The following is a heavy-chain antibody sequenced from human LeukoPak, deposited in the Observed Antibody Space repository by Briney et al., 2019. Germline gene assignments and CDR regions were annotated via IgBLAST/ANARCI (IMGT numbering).Heavy chain of an antibody. V-gene: IGHV4-61*01. CDR3: ASPRITGDAFDI. CDR1: GGSVSSGSYY. CDR2: IYYSGST. D-gene: IGHD1-20*01. J-gene: IGHJ3*02. Sequence: PSETLSLTCTVSGGSVSSGSYYWSWIRQPPGKGLEWIGYIYYSGSTNYNPSLKSRVTISVDTSKNQFSLKLSSVTAADTAVYYCASPRITGDAFDIWGQGTMVTVSS.